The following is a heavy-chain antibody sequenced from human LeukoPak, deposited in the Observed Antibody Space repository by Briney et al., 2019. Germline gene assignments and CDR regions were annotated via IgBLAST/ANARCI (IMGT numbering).Heavy chain of an antibody. J-gene: IGHJ4*02. CDR1: GFTFSGYS. CDR2: MGSSGKTI. CDR3: ARDQSDVSGYYPYLDY. Sequence: GGSLRLSCAASGFTFSGYSMNWVRQAPGKGLEWISYMGSSGKTIYYADSVKGRFTISRDNAKNSLYLQMNSLTVEDTAAYYCARDQSDVSGYYPYLDYWGQGTLVTVSS. D-gene: IGHD3-3*01. V-gene: IGHV3-48*01.